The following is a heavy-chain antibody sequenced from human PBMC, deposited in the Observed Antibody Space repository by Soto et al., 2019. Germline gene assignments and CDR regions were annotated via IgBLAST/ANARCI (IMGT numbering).Heavy chain of an antibody. J-gene: IGHJ4*02. CDR2: ISGSGGST. D-gene: IGHD2-15*01. V-gene: IGHV3-23*01. Sequence: GGSLRLSCAASGFTFSSYAMSWVRPAPGKGLEWVSAISGSGGSTYYADSVKGRFTISRDNSKNTLYLQMNSLRAEDTAVYYCAKNLWSGVVVAAFGYWGQGTLVTV. CDR1: GFTFSSYA. CDR3: AKNLWSGVVVAAFGY.